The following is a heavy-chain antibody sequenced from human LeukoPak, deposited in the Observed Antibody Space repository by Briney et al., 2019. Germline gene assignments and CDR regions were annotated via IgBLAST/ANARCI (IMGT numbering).Heavy chain of an antibody. J-gene: IGHJ4*02. CDR2: ISSSSSTI. D-gene: IGHD3-3*01. CDR3: ARDFSYYDFWSGPIDY. V-gene: IGHV3-48*01. CDR1: GFTFSSYS. Sequence: GGSLRLSCAASGFTFSSYSMNWVRQAPGKGLEWVSYISSSSSTIYYADSVKGRFTISRDNAKNSLYLQMNSLRAEDTAVYYCARDFSYYDFWSGPIDYWGQGTLVTVSS.